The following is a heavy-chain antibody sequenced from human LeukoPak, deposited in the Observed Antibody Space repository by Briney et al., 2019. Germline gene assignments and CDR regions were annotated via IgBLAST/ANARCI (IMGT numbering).Heavy chain of an antibody. Sequence: GRSLRLSCAASGFTFSSYDMHWVRQAPGKGLEGVAVISYVGSTKYYADSVKGRFTISTDNSKDTLYLQMNSLRAEDTAVYYCARSLARGSSYGYYGHYYFDYWGQGTLVTVSS. CDR2: ISYVGSTK. J-gene: IGHJ4*02. CDR1: GFTFSSYD. CDR3: ARSLARGSSYGYYGHYYFDY. D-gene: IGHD5-18*01. V-gene: IGHV3-30-3*01.